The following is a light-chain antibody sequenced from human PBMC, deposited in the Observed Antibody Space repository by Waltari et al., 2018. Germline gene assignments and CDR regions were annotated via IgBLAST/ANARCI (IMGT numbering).Light chain of an antibody. V-gene: IGKV3-11*01. CDR2: DAS. Sequence: VLTQSPATLSLSPGEKATLSYRASQSVNNYLAWYQEKPGQAPRLLIYDASNRATGIPGRFSGSGSGTDFTLTISSLEPEDFAVYYCQQRSNWPRFTFGPGTRVDIK. CDR1: QSVNNY. J-gene: IGKJ3*01. CDR3: QQRSNWPRFT.